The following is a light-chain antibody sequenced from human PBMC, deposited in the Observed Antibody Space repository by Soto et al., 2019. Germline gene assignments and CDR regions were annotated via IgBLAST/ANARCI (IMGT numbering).Light chain of an antibody. CDR1: SSNIGAGYD. CDR2: ANI. J-gene: IGLJ1*01. Sequence: QSALTQPPSVSGAPGQRVTISCTGSSSNIGAGYDVHWYQQLPGTAPTLLMFANINRPSGVPDRFSGSKSGTSAFLAITGLQAEDEADYYCQSYDSSLSAYVFGTGTKLTVL. CDR3: QSYDSSLSAYV. V-gene: IGLV1-40*01.